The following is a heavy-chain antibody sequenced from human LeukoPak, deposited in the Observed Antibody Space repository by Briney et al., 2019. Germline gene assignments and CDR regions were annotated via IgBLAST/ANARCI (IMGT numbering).Heavy chain of an antibody. CDR1: GGSISSYY. D-gene: IGHD6-13*01. Sequence: SETLSLTCTVSGGSISSYYWSWIRQPPGKGLEWNGYIYYSGSTNYHPSLKSRVTISVDTSKNQFSLKLSSVTAADTAVYYCARHSSSWYWNNWFDPWGQGTLVTVSS. J-gene: IGHJ5*02. CDR2: IYYSGST. CDR3: ARHSSSWYWNNWFDP. V-gene: IGHV4-59*08.